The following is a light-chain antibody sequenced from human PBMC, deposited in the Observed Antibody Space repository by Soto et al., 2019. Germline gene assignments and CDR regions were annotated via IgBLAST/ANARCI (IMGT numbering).Light chain of an antibody. CDR1: KLGDKY. CDR3: QAWDSSVV. Sequence: SYELTQPPSVSVSPGQTAIITCSGDKLGDKYASWYQQKPGQSPLLVIYQDTERPSGIPERFSGSNSGNTATLTISGTQAMDEADYYCQAWDSSVVFGGGTKVTVL. CDR2: QDT. J-gene: IGLJ2*01. V-gene: IGLV3-1*01.